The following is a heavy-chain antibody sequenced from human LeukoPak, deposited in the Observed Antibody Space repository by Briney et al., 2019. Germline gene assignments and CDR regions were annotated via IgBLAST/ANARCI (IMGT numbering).Heavy chain of an antibody. CDR2: FYHSESA. CDR3: ARHRGPAAGRFDP. J-gene: IGHJ5*02. Sequence: PSETLSLTCTVSGYSISTGYYWGWIRQPPGKGLEWIGSFYHSESASYNPSLKNRVTISVDTLKNQFSLKLSSVTAADTAVYHCARHRGPAAGRFDPWGQGTLVTVSS. CDR1: GYSISTGYY. D-gene: IGHD6-13*01. V-gene: IGHV4-38-2*02.